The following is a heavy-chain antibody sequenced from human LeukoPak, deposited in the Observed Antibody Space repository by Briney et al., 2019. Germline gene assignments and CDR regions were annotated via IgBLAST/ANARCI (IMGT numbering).Heavy chain of an antibody. CDR3: ARARGWEPNYYYYYMDV. Sequence: PGGSLRLSCIPSGFTFNSYAMLWVRQAPGKGLEWVSLIWYDGSNKYYADSVKGRFTISRDNSKNTLYLQMNSLRAEDTAVYYCARARGWEPNYYYYYMDVWGKGTTVTVSS. V-gene: IGHV3-33*01. CDR2: IWYDGSNK. J-gene: IGHJ6*03. CDR1: GFTFNSYA. D-gene: IGHD1-26*01.